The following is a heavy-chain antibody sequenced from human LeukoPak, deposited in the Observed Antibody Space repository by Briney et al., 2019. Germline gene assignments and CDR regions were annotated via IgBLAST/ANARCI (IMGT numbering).Heavy chain of an antibody. CDR2: IYTSGST. CDR1: GGSISSGSYY. Sequence: PSETLSLTCTVSGGSISSGSYYWSWIRQPAGNGLEWIGRIYTSGSTNYNPSLKSRVTISVDTSKNQFSLKLSSVTAADTAVYYCARGQNWNPNWFDPWGQGTLVTVSS. V-gene: IGHV4-61*02. D-gene: IGHD1-1*01. J-gene: IGHJ5*02. CDR3: ARGQNWNPNWFDP.